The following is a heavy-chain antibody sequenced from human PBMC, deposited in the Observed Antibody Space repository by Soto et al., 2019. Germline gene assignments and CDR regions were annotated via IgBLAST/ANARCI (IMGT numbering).Heavy chain of an antibody. CDR2: IYYSGST. Sequence: SETLSLTCTVSGGSISSYYWSWIRQPPGKGLEWIGYIYYSGSTNYNPSLKSRVTISVDTSKNQFSLKLSSVTAADTAVYYCARHSPYGDYGLNWFDPWGQGTLVTVSS. J-gene: IGHJ5*02. CDR3: ARHSPYGDYGLNWFDP. D-gene: IGHD4-17*01. CDR1: GGSISSYY. V-gene: IGHV4-59*08.